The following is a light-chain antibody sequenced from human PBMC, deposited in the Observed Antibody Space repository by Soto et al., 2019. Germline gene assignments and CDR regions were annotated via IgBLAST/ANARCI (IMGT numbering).Light chain of an antibody. V-gene: IGLV2-14*03. CDR3: SSYTRSDTPLE. CDR1: STDVATYKY. Sequence: QSALTQPASVSGSPGQSITISCTGTSTDVATYKYVSWYQQHPGKAPKLLIYDVTDRPSGVSDRFSGSKAGNTAFLTISGLQAEDEADYYCSSYTRSDTPLEIGGGTKLTVL. J-gene: IGLJ2*01. CDR2: DVT.